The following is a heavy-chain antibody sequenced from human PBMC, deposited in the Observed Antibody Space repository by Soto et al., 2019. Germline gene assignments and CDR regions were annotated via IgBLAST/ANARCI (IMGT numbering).Heavy chain of an antibody. V-gene: IGHV4-34*01. CDR3: ARPPMVVAARYYFDY. Sequence: PSETLSLTCAVYGGSFSGYYWSWIRQPPGKGLEWIGEINHSGSTNYNPSLKSRVTISVDTSKNQFSLKLSSVTAADTAVYYCARPPMVVAARYYFDYWGQGTLVTVSS. J-gene: IGHJ4*02. CDR2: INHSGST. D-gene: IGHD2-15*01. CDR1: GGSFSGYY.